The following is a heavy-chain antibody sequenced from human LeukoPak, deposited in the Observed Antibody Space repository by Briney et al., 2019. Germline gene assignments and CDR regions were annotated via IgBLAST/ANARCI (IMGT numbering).Heavy chain of an antibody. D-gene: IGHD5-18*01. CDR1: GYTFSGYY. CDR2: IYPHSGGT. Sequence: ASVKVSCKASGYTFSGYYMHWVRQAPGQGPEWMGWIYPHSGGTRYAQKFQGRVTMTRDTSISTAYMELNSLSSDDAAVYYCARDLTAMASFDYWGQGTLVTVSS. CDR3: ARDLTAMASFDY. V-gene: IGHV1-2*02. J-gene: IGHJ4*02.